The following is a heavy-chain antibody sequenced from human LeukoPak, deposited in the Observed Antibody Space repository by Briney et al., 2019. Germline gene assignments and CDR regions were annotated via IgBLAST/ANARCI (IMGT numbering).Heavy chain of an antibody. CDR1: GFIFSRYV. D-gene: IGHD3-22*01. CDR2: IWYDGSNK. Sequence: GRSLRLSCVASGFIFSRYVLHSVRQAPGKGLEWVAAIWYDGSNKYYADSVKGRFTISRDNSRNTLYLEMNRLRAEDTAVYYCARDLYFHDSSGYYYGVDYWGQGTLVTVSS. J-gene: IGHJ4*02. CDR3: ARDLYFHDSSGYYYGVDY. V-gene: IGHV3-33*01.